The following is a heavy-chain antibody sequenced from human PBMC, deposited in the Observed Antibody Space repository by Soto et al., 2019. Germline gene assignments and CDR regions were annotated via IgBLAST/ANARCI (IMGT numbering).Heavy chain of an antibody. CDR3: ARDTAMANYYYGMDV. J-gene: IGHJ6*02. D-gene: IGHD5-18*01. Sequence: KPSETLSLTCTVSGGSISSGYYWSWIRQPPGKGLEWIGYIYYSGSTYYNPSLKSRVTISVDTSKNQFSLKLSSVTAADTAVYYCARDTAMANYYYGMDVWGQGTTVTVSS. V-gene: IGHV4-30-4*01. CDR1: GGSISSGYY. CDR2: IYYSGST.